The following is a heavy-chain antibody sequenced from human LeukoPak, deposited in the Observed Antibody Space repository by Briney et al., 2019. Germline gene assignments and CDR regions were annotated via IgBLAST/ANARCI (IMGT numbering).Heavy chain of an antibody. CDR2: VYTSGST. CDR3: VWALRGWAGNYFDY. Sequence: PSETLSLTCTVSGGSISSYYWSWIRQPAGKGLEWIGRVYTSGSTNYNPSLKSRVTMSVDTSKNQFSLKLSSVTAADTAVYYCVWALRGWAGNYFDYWGQGTLVTVSS. CDR1: GGSISSYY. D-gene: IGHD6-19*01. V-gene: IGHV4-4*07. J-gene: IGHJ4*02.